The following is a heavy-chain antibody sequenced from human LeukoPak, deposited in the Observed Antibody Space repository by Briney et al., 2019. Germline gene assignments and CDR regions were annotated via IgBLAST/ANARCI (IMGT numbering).Heavy chain of an antibody. CDR3: ARDRDYGDS. D-gene: IGHD4-17*01. CDR1: GFTFSSYS. Sequence: PGGSLRLSCAASGFTFSSYSMNWVRQAPGKGLEWVSYISSSSSTIYYADSVKGRFTISRDNAKNSLYLQMNSLRAEDTAVYYCARDRDYGDSWGQGTMVTVSS. V-gene: IGHV3-48*01. CDR2: ISSSSSTI. J-gene: IGHJ3*01.